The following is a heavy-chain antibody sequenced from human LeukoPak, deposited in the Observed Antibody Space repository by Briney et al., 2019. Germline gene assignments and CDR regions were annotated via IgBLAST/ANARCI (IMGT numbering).Heavy chain of an antibody. CDR1: GGTFSSYA. D-gene: IGHD1-1*01. CDR2: IIPIFGTA. V-gene: IGHV1-69*13. CDR3: ARERDDEEGFDY. Sequence: SVKASCKASGGTFSSYAISWVRQAPGQGLEWMGGIIPIFGTANYAQKFQGRVTITADESTSTAYMELSSLRSEDTAVYYCARERDDEEGFDYWGQGTLVTVSS. J-gene: IGHJ4*02.